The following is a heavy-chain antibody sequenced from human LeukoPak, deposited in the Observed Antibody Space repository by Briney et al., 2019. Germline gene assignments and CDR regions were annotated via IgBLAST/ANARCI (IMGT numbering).Heavy chain of an antibody. CDR3: ARGHYGLAP. V-gene: IGHV4-59*01. D-gene: IGHD4-17*01. Sequence: SETLSLTCTVSGGSISGYYRSWIRQPPRKGLEWIGYIYSSGSAYDESSLESRVTISVDTSKNQVSLKLSSVTAADTAKYFCARGHYGLAPWGQGILVTVSS. CDR1: GGSISGYY. J-gene: IGHJ5*02. CDR2: IYSSGSA.